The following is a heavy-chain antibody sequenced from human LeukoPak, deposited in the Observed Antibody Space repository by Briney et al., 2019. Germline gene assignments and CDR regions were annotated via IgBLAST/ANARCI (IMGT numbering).Heavy chain of an antibody. CDR1: GFTFDDYA. J-gene: IGHJ4*02. V-gene: IGHV3-9*01. D-gene: IGHD6-19*01. CDR2: ISWNSGSI. Sequence: PGRSLRLSCAASGFTFDDYAMHWVRQAPGKGLEWVSGISWNSGSIGYADSVKGRFTISRDNAKNSLYLQMNSLRAEDTAVYYCANRQLSSGRDYWGQGTLVTVSS. CDR3: ANRQLSSGRDY.